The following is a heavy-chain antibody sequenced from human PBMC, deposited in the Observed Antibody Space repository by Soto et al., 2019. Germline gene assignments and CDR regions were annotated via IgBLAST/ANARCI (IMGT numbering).Heavy chain of an antibody. CDR2: IYHSGST. CDR1: GGSISSGGYS. D-gene: IGHD2-2*01. J-gene: IGHJ6*02. CDR3: ARDPMSRYQLLFARTSAGMVV. V-gene: IGHV4-30-2*01. Sequence: PSETLSLTCAVSGGSISSGGYSWSWIRQPPGKGLEWIGYIYHSGSTDYNPSLKSRVTISADTSKNQFSLRLSSVTAADTAVYYCARDPMSRYQLLFARTSAGMVVWGQGTTVTVSS.